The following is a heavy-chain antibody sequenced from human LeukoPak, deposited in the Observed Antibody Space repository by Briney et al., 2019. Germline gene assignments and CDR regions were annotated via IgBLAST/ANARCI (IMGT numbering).Heavy chain of an antibody. CDR3: ARDNPRAYYYDSSGENAFDI. V-gene: IGHV3-21*01. CDR2: ISSSSSYI. CDR1: PGYGFTSHW. J-gene: IGHJ3*02. D-gene: IGHD3-22*01. Sequence: GGSLRLSCVTSPGYGFTSHWMNWVRQAPGKGLEWVSSISSSSSYIYYAESVKGRFTISRDNAKNSLYLQMNSLRAEDTAVYYCARDNPRAYYYDSSGENAFDIWGQGTMVTVSS.